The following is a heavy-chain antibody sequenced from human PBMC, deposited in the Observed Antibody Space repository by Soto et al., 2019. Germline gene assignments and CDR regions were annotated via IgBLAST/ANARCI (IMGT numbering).Heavy chain of an antibody. CDR2: IYYSGST. CDR1: GGSISSGGYY. D-gene: IGHD3-16*01. J-gene: IGHJ4*02. Sequence: SETLSLTCTVSGGSISSGGYYWSWIRQHPGKGLEWIGYIYYSGSTYYNPSLKSRVTISVDTSKNQFSLKLSSVTAADTAVYYCARFPFRGESPAGFDYWGQGTLVTVSS. V-gene: IGHV4-31*03. CDR3: ARFPFRGESPAGFDY.